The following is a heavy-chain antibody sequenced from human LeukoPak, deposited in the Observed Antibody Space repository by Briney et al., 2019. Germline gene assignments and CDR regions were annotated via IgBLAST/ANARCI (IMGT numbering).Heavy chain of an antibody. V-gene: IGHV3-66*01. CDR3: AGSGSYSYYYYYMDV. CDR1: GFTVSSNY. D-gene: IGHD1-26*01. CDR2: IYSGGST. J-gene: IGHJ6*03. Sequence: PGGSLRLSCAASGFTVSSNYMSWVRQAPGKGLEWVSVIYSGGSTYYADSVKGRFTISRDNSKNTLYLQMNSLRAEDTAVYYCAGSGSYSYYYYYMDVWGKGATVTISS.